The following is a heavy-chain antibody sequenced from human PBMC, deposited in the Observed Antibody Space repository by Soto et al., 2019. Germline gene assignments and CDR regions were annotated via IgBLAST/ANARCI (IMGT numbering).Heavy chain of an antibody. CDR2: ISYNGTYK. CDR1: GFTFNNFA. V-gene: IGHV3-30*14. Sequence: GGSLRLSCAASGFTFNNFAMHWFRQAPGKGLEWAAFISYNGTYKYYADSVRGRFTVYRDNSKSTLFLQMNSLKFEDTAVYVCANEVDVAFSSLQYGMDVWGQGTKVTVSS. J-gene: IGHJ6*02. D-gene: IGHD5-12*01. CDR3: ANEVDVAFSSLQYGMDV.